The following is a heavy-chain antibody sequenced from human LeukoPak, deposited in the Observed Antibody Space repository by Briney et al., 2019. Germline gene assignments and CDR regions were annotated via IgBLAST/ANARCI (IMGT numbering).Heavy chain of an antibody. CDR1: GGSISSYY. J-gene: IGHJ2*01. Sequence: KPSETLSLTCTVSGGSISSYYWSWIRQPPGEGLEWIGYIYYSGSTNYNPSLKSRVTISVDTSKNQFSLKLSSVTAADTAVYYCARLVDTAYWYFDLWGRGTLVTVSS. D-gene: IGHD5-18*01. CDR3: ARLVDTAYWYFDL. V-gene: IGHV4-59*01. CDR2: IYYSGST.